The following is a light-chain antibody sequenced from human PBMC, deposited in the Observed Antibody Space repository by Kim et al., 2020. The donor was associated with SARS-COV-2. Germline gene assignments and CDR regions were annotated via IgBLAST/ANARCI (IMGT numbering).Light chain of an antibody. CDR2: GTS. Sequence: SPAGRAPPSRRARLSLSSNLAWHQHSPGQAPRPLISGTSTRAAGIPARFSCIGSGTEFTLTISSLQSEDFAVYYCHQYNNWPPWTFGQGTKVYI. J-gene: IGKJ1*01. V-gene: IGKV3-15*01. CDR3: HQYNNWPPWT. CDR1: LSLSSN.